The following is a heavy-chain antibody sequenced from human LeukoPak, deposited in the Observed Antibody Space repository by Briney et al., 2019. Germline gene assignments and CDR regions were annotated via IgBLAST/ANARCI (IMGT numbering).Heavy chain of an antibody. Sequence: PGGSLRLSCAASAFTFSSYAMSWVRQAPGKGLEWVSSISNSSSYIYYADSVKGRFTISRDNAKNSLYLQMNSLRAEDTAVYYCARDYEDIVVVVAANASGYAFDIWGQGTMVTVSS. CDR1: AFTFSSYA. CDR3: ARDYEDIVVVVAANASGYAFDI. J-gene: IGHJ3*02. V-gene: IGHV3-21*01. D-gene: IGHD2-15*01. CDR2: ISNSSSYI.